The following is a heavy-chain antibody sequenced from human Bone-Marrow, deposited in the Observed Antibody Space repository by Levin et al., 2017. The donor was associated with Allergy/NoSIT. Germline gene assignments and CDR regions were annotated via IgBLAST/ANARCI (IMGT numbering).Heavy chain of an antibody. J-gene: IGHJ4*02. CDR1: GGTFSSYA. CDR3: ARGITIFGVVIIGFDY. CDR2: IIPIFGTA. Sequence: NPGGSLRLSCKASGGTFSSYAISWVRQAPGQGLEWMGGIIPIFGTANYAQKFQGRVTITADKSTSTAYMELSSLRSEDTAVYYCARGITIFGVVIIGFDYWGQGTLVTVSS. V-gene: IGHV1-69*06. D-gene: IGHD3-3*01.